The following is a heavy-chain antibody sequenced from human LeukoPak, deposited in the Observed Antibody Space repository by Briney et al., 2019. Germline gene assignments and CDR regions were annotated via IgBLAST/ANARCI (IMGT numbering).Heavy chain of an antibody. J-gene: IGHJ5*02. CDR2: IRYDGSNK. D-gene: IGHD3-10*01. CDR3: AKDATITMVRGVINWFDP. V-gene: IGHV3-30*02. CDR1: GFTFGSYG. Sequence: GGSLRLSCAASGFTFGSYGMHWVRQAPGKGLEWVAFIRYDGSNKYYADSVKGRFTISRDNSKNTLYLQMNSLRAEDTAVYYCAKDATITMVRGVINWFDPWGKAPLVTVSS.